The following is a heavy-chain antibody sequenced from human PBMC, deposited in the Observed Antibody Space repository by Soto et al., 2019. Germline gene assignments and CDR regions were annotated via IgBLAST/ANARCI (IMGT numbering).Heavy chain of an antibody. CDR1: GFTCSSYD. Sequence: EVQVLDSGGGLVQPGGSLRLSCAASGFTCSSYDMSWVRQAPGKGLEWVSTILVGGSTHYPDSVKGRFTISRDNSKNTVFLQMNSLTPGDTAVYYCAKATATGGGAFDICGQGTVVTVSS. CDR2: ILVGGST. V-gene: IGHV3-23*01. J-gene: IGHJ3*02. CDR3: AKATATGGGAFDI. D-gene: IGHD2-8*02.